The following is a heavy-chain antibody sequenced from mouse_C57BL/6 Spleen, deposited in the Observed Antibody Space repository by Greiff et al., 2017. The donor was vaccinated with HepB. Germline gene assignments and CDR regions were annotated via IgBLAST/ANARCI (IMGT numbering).Heavy chain of an antibody. CDR3: AREAAYYSNYDAMDY. CDR2: IDPSDSYT. J-gene: IGHJ4*01. D-gene: IGHD2-5*01. V-gene: IGHV1-59*01. CDR1: GYTFTSYW. Sequence: QVQLKQPGAELVRPGTSVKLSCKASGYTFTSYWMHWVKQRPGQGLEWIGVIDPSDSYTNYNQKFKGKATLTVDTSSSTAYMQLSSLTSEDSAVYYCAREAAYYSNYDAMDYWGQGTSVTVSS.